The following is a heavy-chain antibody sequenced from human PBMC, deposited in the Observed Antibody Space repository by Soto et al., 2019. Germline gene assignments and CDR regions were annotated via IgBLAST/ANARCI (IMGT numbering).Heavy chain of an antibody. CDR2: INSDGCRT. Sequence: EVQLVESGGGLVQPGGSLRLSCAASGFTFSSYWMHWVRQAPGKGLVWVSHINSDGCRTTYADSVKGRFTISRDNAKNTLYLQMNSLRAEETAAYYSARDWVVAEALDALDIWGQGTMVTVSS. CDR3: ARDWVVAEALDALDI. V-gene: IGHV3-74*03. D-gene: IGHD6-19*01. J-gene: IGHJ3*02. CDR1: GFTFSSYW.